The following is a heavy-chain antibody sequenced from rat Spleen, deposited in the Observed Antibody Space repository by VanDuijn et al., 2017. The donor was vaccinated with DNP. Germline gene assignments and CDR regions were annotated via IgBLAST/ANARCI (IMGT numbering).Heavy chain of an antibody. Sequence: EVQLQESGPGLVKPSQSLSLTCSVTGYSITSNYWGWIRKFPGNKMEWMGYINSAGITNYTPSLKSRISIIRDTSKNQFFLQVNSVTTEDTATYYCARYSGYYWYLDFWGPGTMVTVSS. CDR2: INSAGIT. CDR3: ARYSGYYWYLDF. D-gene: IGHD1-1*01. J-gene: IGHJ1*01. CDR1: GYSITSNY. V-gene: IGHV3-3*01.